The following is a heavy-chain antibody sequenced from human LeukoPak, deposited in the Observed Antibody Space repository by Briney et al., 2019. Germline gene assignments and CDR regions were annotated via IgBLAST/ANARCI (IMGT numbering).Heavy chain of an antibody. V-gene: IGHV4-30-4*08. CDR1: GGSISSGDYY. D-gene: IGHD6-13*01. CDR3: ARGYSSSWYTGGY. J-gene: IGHJ4*02. Sequence: SQTLSLTCTVSGGSISSGDYYWSWIRQPPGKGLEWIGYIYYSGSTYYNPSLKSRVTISVDTSKNQFSLKLSSVTAADTAVYYCARGYSSSWYTGGYWGQGTLVTVSS. CDR2: IYYSGST.